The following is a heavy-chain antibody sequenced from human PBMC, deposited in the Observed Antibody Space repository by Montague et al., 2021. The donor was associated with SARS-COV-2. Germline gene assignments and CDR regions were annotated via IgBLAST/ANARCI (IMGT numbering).Heavy chain of an antibody. D-gene: IGHD6-19*01. CDR2: VYYSGST. V-gene: IGHV4-39*01. CDR3: ARKGISVADTGSGI. Sequence: SETLSLTCSVSGGSISSRNLFWGWIRQPPGKGLEWIGSVYYSGSTYYKPSLKSRITISADTSKNQFSLRLASVTAADTAVYYCARKGISVADTGSGIWGQGTMVIVSS. J-gene: IGHJ3*02. CDR1: GGSISSRNLF.